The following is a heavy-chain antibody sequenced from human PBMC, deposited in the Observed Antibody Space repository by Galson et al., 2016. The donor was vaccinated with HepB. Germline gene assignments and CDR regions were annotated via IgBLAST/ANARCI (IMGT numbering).Heavy chain of an antibody. Sequence: SLRLSCAVSGFTFSSYPMHWVRKAPGKGLEWVAVISFDESDKYYADFVKGRFTISRDNSKNTLYLQMNSLRAEDTAVYYCARVRGRRGPAALDYWGQGTRVTVSS. D-gene: IGHD2-2*01. CDR3: ARVRGRRGPAALDY. V-gene: IGHV3-30*03. CDR2: ISFDESDK. J-gene: IGHJ4*02. CDR1: GFTFSSYP.